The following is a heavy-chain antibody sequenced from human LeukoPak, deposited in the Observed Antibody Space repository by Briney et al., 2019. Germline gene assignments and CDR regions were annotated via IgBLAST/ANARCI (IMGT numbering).Heavy chain of an antibody. J-gene: IGHJ6*02. CDR1: GFSFNSYT. CDR2: ISPGVSGYT. D-gene: IGHD2/OR15-2a*01. V-gene: IGHV3-21*06. CDR3: VRDVSRRIGMDV. Sequence: GGSLRLSCLASGFSFNSYTMNWVRQAPGKGLEWVSTISPGVSGYTWYAESVKGRFTISRDNPENSLYLQMDSLRADDTAVYYCVRDVSRRIGMDVWGQGTTVTVSS.